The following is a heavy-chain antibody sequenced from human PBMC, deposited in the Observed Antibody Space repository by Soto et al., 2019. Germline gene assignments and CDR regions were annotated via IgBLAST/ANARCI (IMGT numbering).Heavy chain of an antibody. Sequence: QITLKESGPTLVKPTQTLTLTCTFSGFSLSTSGVGVAWIRQPPGKALECLALIYWDDDKRYSPSLKSRLTITKDPSKNQVVLTMTNMDTVDTATYYCAHTFHFYGSGDYYGMDVWGQGTTVTVSS. J-gene: IGHJ6*02. CDR3: AHTFHFYGSGDYYGMDV. CDR2: IYWDDDK. CDR1: GFSLSTSGVG. V-gene: IGHV2-5*02. D-gene: IGHD3-10*01.